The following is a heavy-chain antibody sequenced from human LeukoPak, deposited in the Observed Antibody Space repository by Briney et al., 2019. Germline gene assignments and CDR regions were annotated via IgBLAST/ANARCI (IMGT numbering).Heavy chain of an antibody. J-gene: IGHJ4*02. CDR1: GGSFSGYY. D-gene: IGHD2/OR15-2a*01. V-gene: IGHV4-34*01. CDR2: INHSGST. Sequence: SETLSLTCAVYGGSFSGYYWSWIRQPPGKGLEWIGEINHSGSTNYNPSLKSRVTISVDTSKNQFSLKLSSVTAADTAVYYCARFSFAIEYWGQGTLVTVSS. CDR3: ARFSFAIEY.